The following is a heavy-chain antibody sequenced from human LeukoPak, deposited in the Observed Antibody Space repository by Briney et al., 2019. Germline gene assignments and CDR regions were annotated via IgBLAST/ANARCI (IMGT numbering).Heavy chain of an antibody. CDR3: ARGRQQLVLFIGITGTTHYYYMDV. CDR1: GGTFSSYA. D-gene: IGHD1-7*01. J-gene: IGHJ6*03. V-gene: IGHV1-69*05. CDR2: IIPIFGTA. Sequence: SVKVSCKASGGTFSSYAISWVRQAPGQGLEWMGGIIPIFGTANYAQKFQGRVTITTDESTRTAYMELSSLRSEDTAVYYCARGRQQLVLFIGITGTTHYYYMDVWGKGTTVTVSS.